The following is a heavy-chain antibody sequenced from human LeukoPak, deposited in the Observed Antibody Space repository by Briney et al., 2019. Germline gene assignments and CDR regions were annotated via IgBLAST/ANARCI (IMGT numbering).Heavy chain of an antibody. J-gene: IGHJ3*02. V-gene: IGHV4-59*01. CDR3: ARDPYYYDSSGYSSSHAFDI. CDR2: IYYSGST. Sequence: SETLSLTCTVSGGSISSYYWSWIRQPPGKGLEWIGYIYYSGSTNYNPSLKSRVTISVDTSKNQFSLKLSSVTAADTAVYYCARDPYYYDSSGYSSSHAFDIWGQGTMVTVSS. CDR1: GGSISSYY. D-gene: IGHD3-22*01.